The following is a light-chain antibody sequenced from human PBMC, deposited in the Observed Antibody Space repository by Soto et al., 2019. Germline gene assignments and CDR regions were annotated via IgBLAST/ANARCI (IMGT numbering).Light chain of an antibody. CDR3: QKYNSAPPFT. V-gene: IGKV1-5*03. CDR1: QTISSW. CDR2: KAS. Sequence: DIQMTQSPSTLSGSVGDRVTITCRASQTISSWLAWYQQKPGKAPKLLIYKASTLKSGVPSRFSGSGSGTEFTLTISSLQPEDIATYYCQKYNSAPPFTFGQGTKVDI. J-gene: IGKJ1*01.